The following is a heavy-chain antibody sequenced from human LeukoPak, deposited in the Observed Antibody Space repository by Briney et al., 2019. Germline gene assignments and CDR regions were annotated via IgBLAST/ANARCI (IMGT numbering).Heavy chain of an antibody. D-gene: IGHD3-3*01. Sequence: PGGSLRLSCAPSGFTFSTYGMHWVRQAPGKGLEWVANIKQDGSEKYYVDSVKGRFTISRDNAKNSLYLQMNSLRAEDTAVYYCANLDFWSGYHLYYWGQGTLVTVSS. CDR2: IKQDGSEK. CDR3: ANLDFWSGYHLYY. V-gene: IGHV3-7*01. J-gene: IGHJ4*02. CDR1: GFTFSTYG.